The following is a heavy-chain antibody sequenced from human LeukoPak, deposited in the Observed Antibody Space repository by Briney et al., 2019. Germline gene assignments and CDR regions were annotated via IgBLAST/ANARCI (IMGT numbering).Heavy chain of an antibody. CDR2: IKQDGSDK. D-gene: IGHD3-10*01. CDR3: AGLYYADSGTYNRPFDY. V-gene: IGHV3-7*05. CDR1: GFTLNSYW. Sequence: GGSLRLSCAASGFTLNSYWMSWVRQAPGKGLEWVANIKQDGSDKYYVDSVKGRFTISRDNAKNSLYLQMNSLRAEDTAVYYCAGLYYADSGTYNRPFDYWGQGTLVTVSS. J-gene: IGHJ4*02.